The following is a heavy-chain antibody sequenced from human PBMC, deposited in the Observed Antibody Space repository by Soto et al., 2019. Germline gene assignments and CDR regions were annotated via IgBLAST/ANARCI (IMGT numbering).Heavy chain of an antibody. Sequence: GGSLRLSCAASGFTFSSYSMNWVRQAPGKGLEWVSSISSSSSYIYYADSVKGRFTISRDNAKNSLYLQMNSLRAEDTAVYYCARELRYSGSYSDYWGQGTLVTVSS. V-gene: IGHV3-21*01. CDR3: ARELRYSGSYSDY. CDR1: GFTFSSYS. J-gene: IGHJ4*02. CDR2: ISSSSSYI. D-gene: IGHD1-26*01.